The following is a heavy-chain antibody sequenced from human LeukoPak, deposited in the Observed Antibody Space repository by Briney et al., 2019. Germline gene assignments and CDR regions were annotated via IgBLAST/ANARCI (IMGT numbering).Heavy chain of an antibody. Sequence: PSETLSLTCNVSGGSINSYYWSWIRQPAGKGLEWIGRIYSSGSTNYNPSLKSRVSMSVDTSKNQFSLKLTSVTAADTAVYYCARGGKATVVTMWGQGILVTVSS. CDR1: GGSINSYY. J-gene: IGHJ4*02. CDR3: ARGGKATVVTM. D-gene: IGHD4-23*01. V-gene: IGHV4-4*07. CDR2: IYSSGST.